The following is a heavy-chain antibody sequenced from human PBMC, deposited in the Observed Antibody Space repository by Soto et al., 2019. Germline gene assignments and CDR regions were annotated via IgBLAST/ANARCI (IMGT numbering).Heavy chain of an antibody. V-gene: IGHV3-23*01. J-gene: IGHJ4*02. Sequence: EVQLMESGGGLVQPGGSLRLSCAASGFTFSSYAMSWVRQAPGKGLEWVSVITGSGSTTYYADSVKGRFTISRDNSKNTLYLQMNSWGAEDTAVYSCARRGGALGYWGQGTLVTVSS. D-gene: IGHD3-16*01. CDR1: GFTFSSYA. CDR3: ARRGGALGY. CDR2: ITGSGSTT.